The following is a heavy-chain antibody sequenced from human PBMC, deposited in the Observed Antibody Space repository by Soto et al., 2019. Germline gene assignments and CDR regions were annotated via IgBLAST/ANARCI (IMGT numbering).Heavy chain of an antibody. CDR3: ANSIAAAGIAMDY. J-gene: IGHJ4*02. D-gene: IGHD6-13*01. Sequence: EVQLLESGGGLVQPGGSLRLSCAASGFTFSSYAMSWVRQAPGKGLEWVSAISGSGGSTYYADSVKGRFTISRDNSKNTLYLQMNSLRAEDTAVYYCANSIAAAGIAMDYWGQGTLVTVSS. CDR1: GFTFSSYA. V-gene: IGHV3-23*01. CDR2: ISGSGGST.